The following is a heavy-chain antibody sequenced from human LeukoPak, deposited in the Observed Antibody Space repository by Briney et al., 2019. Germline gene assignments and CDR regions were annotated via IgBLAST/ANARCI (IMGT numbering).Heavy chain of an antibody. CDR3: ARVSYYNGSGSYNNWFDP. V-gene: IGHV1-69*13. CDR2: IIPMFPTP. Sequence: GASVKVSCKASGGSFNRNAVSWVRQAPGQGLEWMGGIIPMFPTPNYAQKFQDRVTITADESTTTVYMELSSLRSEDTAVYYCARVSYYNGSGSYNNWFDPWGQGTLVTVSS. CDR1: GGSFNRNA. D-gene: IGHD3-10*01. J-gene: IGHJ5*02.